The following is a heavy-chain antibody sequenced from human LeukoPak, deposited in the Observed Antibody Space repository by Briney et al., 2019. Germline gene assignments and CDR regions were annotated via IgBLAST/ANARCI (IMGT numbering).Heavy chain of an antibody. CDR3: ARRKMGPTFYYYYYMDV. CDR1: GGSISSSSYY. CDR2: IYYSGST. D-gene: IGHD1-26*01. J-gene: IGHJ6*03. V-gene: IGHV4-39*07. Sequence: SEILSLTCTVSGGSISSSSYYWGWIRQPPGKGLEWIGSIYYSGSTYYNPSLKSRVTISVDTSKNQFSLKLSSVTAADTAVYYCARRKMGPTFYYYYYMDVWGKGTTVTVSS.